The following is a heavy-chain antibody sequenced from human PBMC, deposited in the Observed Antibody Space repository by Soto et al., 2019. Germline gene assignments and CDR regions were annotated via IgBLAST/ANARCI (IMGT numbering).Heavy chain of an antibody. CDR1: GYTFTSYG. CDR3: ARGPYCSSTSCYPPFSGHGMDV. CDR2: ISAYNGNT. V-gene: IGHV1-18*04. D-gene: IGHD2-2*01. J-gene: IGHJ6*02. Sequence: ASVKVSCKASGYTFTSYGISWVRQAPGQGLEWMGWISAYNGNTNYAQKLQGRVTMTTDTSTSTAYMELRSLRSDDTAVYYCARGPYCSSTSCYPPFSGHGMDVWGQGTTVTVS.